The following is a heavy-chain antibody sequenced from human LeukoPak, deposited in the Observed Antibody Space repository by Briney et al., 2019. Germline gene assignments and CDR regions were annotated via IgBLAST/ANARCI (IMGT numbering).Heavy chain of an antibody. CDR2: IYSGGST. J-gene: IGHJ4*02. CDR3: ARDHVPAAARCFDY. D-gene: IGHD2-2*01. CDR1: GFTVSSNY. V-gene: IGHV3-53*01. Sequence: GGSLRLSCAASGFTVSSNYMSWVRQAPGKGLEWVSVIYSGGSTYYADSVKGRFTISRGNAKNSLYLQMNSLRAEDTAVYYCARDHVPAAARCFDYWGQGTLVTVSS.